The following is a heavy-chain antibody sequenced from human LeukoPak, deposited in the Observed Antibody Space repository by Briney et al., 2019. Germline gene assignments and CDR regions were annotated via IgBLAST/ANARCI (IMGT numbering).Heavy chain of an antibody. V-gene: IGHV7-4-1*02. CDR2: INTNTGNP. CDR1: GYTFTSYA. CDR3: ARDVGSGWSGYYYYYGMDV. Sequence: ASVKVSCKASGYTFTSYAMNWVRQATGQGLEWMGWINTNTGNPTYAQGFTGRFVFSLDTSVSTAYLQISSLKAEDTAVYYCARDVGSGWSGYYYYYGMDVWGQGTTVTVSS. J-gene: IGHJ6*02. D-gene: IGHD6-19*01.